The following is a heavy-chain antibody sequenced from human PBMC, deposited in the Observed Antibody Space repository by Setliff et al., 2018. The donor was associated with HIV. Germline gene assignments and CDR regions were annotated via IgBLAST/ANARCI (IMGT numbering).Heavy chain of an antibody. V-gene: IGHV4-39*01. CDR2: LHYRGTT. CDR3: ARKLRPGHGVDV. CDR1: GGSISSSSYY. Sequence: SETLSLTCTVSGGSISSSSYYWGWIRQPPGKGPEWIGSLHYRGTTYYNPSLKSRVTISTGTSNNQFSLTLSSVTAADTAIYYCARKLRPGHGVDVWGQGTTVTVSS. J-gene: IGHJ6*02. D-gene: IGHD3-10*01.